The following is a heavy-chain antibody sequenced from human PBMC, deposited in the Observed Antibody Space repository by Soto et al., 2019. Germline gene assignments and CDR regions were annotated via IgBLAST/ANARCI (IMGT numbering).Heavy chain of an antibody. D-gene: IGHD3-22*01. Sequence: SETLSLTCTVSGGSISSGDYYWTWMRQPPGKGLEWIGYIYYSGSAFYNPSLKSRVTMSVDTSKNQFSLKLSSVTAADTAVYYCAREVYYDRAFDIWGQGTMVTVSS. CDR2: IYYSGSA. J-gene: IGHJ3*02. CDR1: GGSISSGDYY. CDR3: AREVYYDRAFDI. V-gene: IGHV4-30-4*01.